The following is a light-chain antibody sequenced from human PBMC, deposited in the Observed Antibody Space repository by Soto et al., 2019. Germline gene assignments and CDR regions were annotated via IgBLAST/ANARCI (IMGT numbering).Light chain of an antibody. V-gene: IGLV1-44*01. CDR2: GDN. CDR1: SSNIGSNS. J-gene: IGLJ3*02. Sequence: QSVLIQPPSVSGTPGQRVIISWSGSSSNIGSNSANWYQQLPGTAPGLLIYGDNKRPSRVPDRFSGSKSGTSASLAISGLQSGDEADYYCAAWDERLKGWMFGGGTKVTVL. CDR3: AAWDERLKGWM.